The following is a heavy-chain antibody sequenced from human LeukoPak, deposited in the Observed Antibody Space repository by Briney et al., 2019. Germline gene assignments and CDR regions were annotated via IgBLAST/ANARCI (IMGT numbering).Heavy chain of an antibody. D-gene: IGHD2-15*01. CDR1: GDSFSSYTAD. Sequence: SQTLSLTCAVSGDSFSSYTADWDWHRPSPSRGLEWLRSTFYRSKWYNDYGESVKSRIAINPDASKNQFSLHLNSVTPEDTALYYCARDGWPAFDYWGQGTLVTVSS. CDR2: TFYRSKWYN. CDR3: ARDGWPAFDY. J-gene: IGHJ4*02. V-gene: IGHV6-1*01.